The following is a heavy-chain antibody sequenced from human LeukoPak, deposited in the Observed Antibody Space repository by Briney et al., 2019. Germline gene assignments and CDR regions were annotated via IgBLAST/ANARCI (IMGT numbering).Heavy chain of an antibody. J-gene: IGHJ5*02. D-gene: IGHD6-6*01. CDR2: INPNSGGT. Sequence: SVKVSCKASGYTFTGYYMHWVRQAPGQGLEWLGWINPNSGGTNYAQKFQGRVTMTRDTSISTAYMELSRLRSDDTAVYYCAREPLALRSIAARPGYWFDPWGQGTLVTVSS. CDR1: GYTFTGYY. V-gene: IGHV1-2*02. CDR3: AREPLALRSIAARPGYWFDP.